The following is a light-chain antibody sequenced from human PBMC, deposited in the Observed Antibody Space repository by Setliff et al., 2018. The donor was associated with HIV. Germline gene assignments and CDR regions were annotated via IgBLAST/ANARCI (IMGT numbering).Light chain of an antibody. CDR2: DVS. CDR3: GSYTSSSTLV. Sequence: QSALTQPASVSGSPGQSITISCTGTSSDVGGYNYVSWYQQYPGKAPKLMIYDVSKRPSGVSNRFSGSKSGNTAYLTISGLQAEDEADYYCGSYTSSSTLVFGRGTKVTVL. J-gene: IGLJ2*01. CDR1: SSDVGGYNY. V-gene: IGLV2-14*03.